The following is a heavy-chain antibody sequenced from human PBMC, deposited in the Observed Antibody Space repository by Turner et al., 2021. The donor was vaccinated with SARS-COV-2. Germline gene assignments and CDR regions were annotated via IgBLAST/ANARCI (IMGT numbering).Heavy chain of an antibody. J-gene: IGHJ4*02. D-gene: IGHD3-10*01. Sequence: QVPLVESGGGVVQPGGSLTLSCAASGFSFSSYAMHWVRQSPEKGLEWVAIIWNDGSNKYYANSVKGRFTVSRDNSQNTLFLHMSALRVDDTAVYHCARAFGSGSFPLDYWGQGTQVTVSS. CDR2: IWNDGSNK. V-gene: IGHV3-33*01. CDR1: GFSFSSYA. CDR3: ARAFGSGSFPLDY.